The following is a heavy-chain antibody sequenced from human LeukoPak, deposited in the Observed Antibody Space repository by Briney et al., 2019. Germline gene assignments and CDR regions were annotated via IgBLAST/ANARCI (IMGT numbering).Heavy chain of an antibody. V-gene: IGHV1-3*03. Sequence: ASVKVSCKASGYTFTSYAMHWVRQAPGQRLEWMGWINAGNGNTKYSQEFQGRVTITRDTSASTAYMELSSLRAEGMAVYYSARALGDCSSTSCYNWFDPWGQGTLVTVSS. J-gene: IGHJ5*02. CDR2: INAGNGNT. CDR1: GYTFTSYA. D-gene: IGHD2-2*01. CDR3: ARALGDCSSTSCYNWFDP.